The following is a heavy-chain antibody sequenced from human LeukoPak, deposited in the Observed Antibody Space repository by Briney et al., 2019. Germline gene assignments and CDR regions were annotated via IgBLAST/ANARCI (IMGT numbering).Heavy chain of an antibody. CDR1: GFTFSSYA. D-gene: IGHD3-9*01. V-gene: IGHV3-23*01. CDR2: ISGSGGST. CDR3: AKGPPVYDILTGYYLGY. Sequence: GGSLRLSCAASGFTFSSYAMSWVRQAPGKGLEWVPAISGSGGSTYYADSVKGRFTISRDNSKNTLYLQMNSLRAEDTAVYYCAKGPPVYDILTGYYLGYWGQGTLVTVSS. J-gene: IGHJ4*02.